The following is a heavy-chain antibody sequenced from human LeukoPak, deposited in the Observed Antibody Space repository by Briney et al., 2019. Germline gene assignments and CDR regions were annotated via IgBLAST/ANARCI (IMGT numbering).Heavy chain of an antibody. D-gene: IGHD6-13*01. V-gene: IGHV4-61*02. J-gene: IGHJ6*03. CDR3: ARAPIAAAMSSGYYMDV. CDR2: IYTSGST. Sequence: SQTLSLTCTVSVGSISSGSYYWSWIRQPAGKGLEWIGRIYTSGSTNYNPSLKSRVTISVDTSKNQFSLKLSSVTAADTAVYYCARAPIAAAMSSGYYMDVWGKGTTVTVSS. CDR1: VGSISSGSYY.